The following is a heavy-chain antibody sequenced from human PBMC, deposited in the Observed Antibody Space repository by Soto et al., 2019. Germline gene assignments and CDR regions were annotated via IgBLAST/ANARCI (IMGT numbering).Heavy chain of an antibody. CDR3: SIGGHYYHSMI. D-gene: IGHD3-22*01. V-gene: IGHV4-61*08. CDR2: ISFTGDT. CDR1: GDSVSGGGYY. J-gene: IGHJ4*02. Sequence: QVQLQESGPGLVKPSETLSLICTVSGDSVSGGGYYWTWIRQPPGKGLEWIGYISFTGDTTYNPSLRSRVTIAMHTSKNQFSLKLTSATAADTALYYCSIGGHYYHSMIWGRGTLVTVSS.